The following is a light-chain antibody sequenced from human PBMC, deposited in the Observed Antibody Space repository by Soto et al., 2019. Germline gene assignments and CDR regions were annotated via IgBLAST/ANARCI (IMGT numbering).Light chain of an antibody. Sequence: EIVLTQSPGTLSLSPGERAPLSCRASQSVSTRSLAWYQQKPGQAPRLLISGASSRAADIPDRFSGSGSGTDFTLTINRLEPEDFAVYYCQQYDSSSITFGQGTRLEIK. V-gene: IGKV3-20*01. CDR1: QSVSTRS. CDR3: QQYDSSSIT. CDR2: GAS. J-gene: IGKJ5*01.